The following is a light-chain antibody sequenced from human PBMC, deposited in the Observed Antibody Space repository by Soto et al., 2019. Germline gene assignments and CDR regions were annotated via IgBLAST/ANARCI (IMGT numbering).Light chain of an antibody. Sequence: IVRTHAPDTLSFSAGDIAALSFRASQSVSARLAWYKHKPGQPPRLLISDVFNRASGVAERFSGSGSETDFTLIIRRLEPEDSALYYCQHYQGGHPIAFGQGTRLEIK. CDR3: QHYQGGHPIA. CDR2: DVF. J-gene: IGKJ5*01. CDR1: QSVSAR. V-gene: IGKV3-20*01.